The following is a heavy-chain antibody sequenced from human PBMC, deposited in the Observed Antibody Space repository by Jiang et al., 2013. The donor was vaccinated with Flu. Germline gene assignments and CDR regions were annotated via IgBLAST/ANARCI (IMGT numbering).Heavy chain of an antibody. J-gene: IGHJ4*02. Sequence: WSWIRLPPGQGLEWIGEINHNGRTNYNPSLKSRVTMSVDTSKNQFSLRLSSVTAADTAVYYCARAPGIAAAGSSEEFEYWGQGNLVTVSS. CDR2: INHNGRT. D-gene: IGHD6-13*01. CDR3: ARAPGIAAAGSSEEFEY. V-gene: IGHV4-34*01.